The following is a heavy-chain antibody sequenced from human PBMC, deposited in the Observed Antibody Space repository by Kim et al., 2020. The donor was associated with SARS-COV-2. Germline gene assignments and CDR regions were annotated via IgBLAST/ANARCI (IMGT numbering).Heavy chain of an antibody. Sequence: SETLSLTCTVYGGSIGSYYWSWIRQPPEKGLEWIAYINLSGNTNYNPSLRSRVTISVDSSKNQFFLTLSSVTAADTAVYSCARLRIYGGTRWEFDSWGQGTLLTVSS. CDR2: INLSGNT. J-gene: IGHJ4*02. D-gene: IGHD2-15*01. V-gene: IGHV4-59*08. CDR1: GGSIGSYY. CDR3: ARLRIYGGTRWEFDS.